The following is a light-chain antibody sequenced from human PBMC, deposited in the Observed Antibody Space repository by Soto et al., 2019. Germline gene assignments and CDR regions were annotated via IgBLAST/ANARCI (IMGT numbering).Light chain of an antibody. J-gene: IGKJ1*01. CDR2: AAS. CDR1: QSTSNY. Sequence: DIQMTQSPSSLSASVGDRVTITCRASQSTSNYINWYQQIPGKAPKLLISAASRLQSGAPSRFSGSGSGTDFTLIISSLQPADFATYYCQQTYSSPPTFGQGTKV. V-gene: IGKV1-39*01. CDR3: QQTYSSPPT.